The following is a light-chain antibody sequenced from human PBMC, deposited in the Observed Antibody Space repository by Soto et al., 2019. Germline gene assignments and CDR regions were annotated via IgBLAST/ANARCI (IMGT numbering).Light chain of an antibody. CDR3: QQRKECAMT. Sequence: EIVKKRSTETLSVSPGERSTLSCRASQSVSSNLAWYQQKPGQAPRLPIYYISTRATGIPARFSGSGSGTEFTLTITSLQSEASAVYYCQQRKECAMTFGQGTRLEIK. CDR2: YIS. V-gene: IGKV3D-15*01. J-gene: IGKJ5*01. CDR1: QSVSSN.